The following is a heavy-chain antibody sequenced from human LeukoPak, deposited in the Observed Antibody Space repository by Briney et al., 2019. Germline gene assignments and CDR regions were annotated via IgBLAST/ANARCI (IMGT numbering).Heavy chain of an antibody. V-gene: IGHV3-74*01. CDR2: MNSDGSAT. J-gene: IGHJ4*02. Sequence: PGRSLRLSCAASGFTFSSYGMHWVRQAPGKGLAGVSRMNSDGSATTYADSVKGRFTISRDNAKNTLYLQMNSLRAEDTAVYYCAREFEATGFWAFDYWGQGTLVTASS. CDR1: GFTFSSYG. D-gene: IGHD3-16*01. CDR3: AREFEATGFWAFDY.